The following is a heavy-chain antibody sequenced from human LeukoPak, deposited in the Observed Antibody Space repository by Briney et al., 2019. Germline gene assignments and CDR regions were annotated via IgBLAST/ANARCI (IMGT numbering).Heavy chain of an antibody. J-gene: IGHJ4*02. Sequence: AASVKVSCKASGYTFTSYYMHWVRQAPGQGLEWMGIINPSDGSTSYAQKFQGRVTMTRDTSTSTVYMELSSLRSEDTAVYYCARVFSAGGVVPTPIDYWGQGTLVTVSS. CDR2: INPSDGST. CDR1: GYTFTSYY. D-gene: IGHD3-10*01. V-gene: IGHV1-46*01. CDR3: ARVFSAGGVVPTPIDY.